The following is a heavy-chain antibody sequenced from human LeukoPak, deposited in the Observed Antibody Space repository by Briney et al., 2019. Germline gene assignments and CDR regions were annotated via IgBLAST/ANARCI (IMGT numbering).Heavy chain of an antibody. V-gene: IGHV3-7*01. J-gene: IGHJ4*02. CDR1: GFTFSSYW. Sequence: GGSPRLSCAASGFTFSSYWMSWVRQAPGKGLGWVANIKQDGSEKYYVDSVKGRFTVSRDNAKNSLYLQMNSLRVEDTAMYYCAKVAASGISPTDYWGQGTLVTVSS. D-gene: IGHD6-13*01. CDR3: AKVAASGISPTDY. CDR2: IKQDGSEK.